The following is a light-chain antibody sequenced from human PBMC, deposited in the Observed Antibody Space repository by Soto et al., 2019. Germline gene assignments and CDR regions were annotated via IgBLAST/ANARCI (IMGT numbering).Light chain of an antibody. J-gene: IGKJ5*01. CDR2: GAS. Sequence: EIVLTQSPGTLSVSPGERATLSCRASQSVSSSYLAWYQQKRGQAPRRLIYGASSRATGIPDRFSGSGSGTDFTLTITRLEHEDFAVYYCQQYRRSSITFGQGTRLEIK. CDR1: QSVSSSY. CDR3: QQYRRSSIT. V-gene: IGKV3-20*01.